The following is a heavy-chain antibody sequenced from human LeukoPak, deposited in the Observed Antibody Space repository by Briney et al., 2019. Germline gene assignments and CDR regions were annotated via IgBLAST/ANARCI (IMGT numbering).Heavy chain of an antibody. Sequence: SETLSLTCAVYGGSFSGYYWSWIRQPPGKGLEWIGEINHSGSTNYNPSLKSRVTISVDTSKNQFSLKLSSVTAADTAVYYCATGGSSYPGYFDYWGQGTLVTVSS. V-gene: IGHV4-34*01. D-gene: IGHD2-15*01. CDR1: GGSFSGYY. CDR3: ATGGSSYPGYFDY. J-gene: IGHJ4*02. CDR2: INHSGST.